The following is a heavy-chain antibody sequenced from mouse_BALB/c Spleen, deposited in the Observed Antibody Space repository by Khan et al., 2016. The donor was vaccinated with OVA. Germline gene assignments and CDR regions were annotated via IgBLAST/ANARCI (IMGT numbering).Heavy chain of an antibody. Sequence: EVQLQESGGDLVKSGGSLKLSCAASGFTFSPYSMSWVRQTPDKRLEWVATISSDGDYTYYPDSVKGRFNISRDNAKNTLYLQMSSLKSEDTAICYCATHLAGSFAYWGQGTLVTVSA. CDR2: ISSDGDYT. J-gene: IGHJ3*01. CDR3: ATHLAGSFAY. CDR1: GFTFSPYS. V-gene: IGHV5-6*01. D-gene: IGHD1-1*01.